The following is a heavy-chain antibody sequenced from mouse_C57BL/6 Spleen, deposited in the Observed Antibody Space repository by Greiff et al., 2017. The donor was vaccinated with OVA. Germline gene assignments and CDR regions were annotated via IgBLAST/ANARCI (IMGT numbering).Heavy chain of an antibody. Sequence: QVQLQQPGAELVRPGSSVKLSCKASGYTFTSYWMHWVKRRPIQGLEWIGNIDPSDSETHYNQKFKDKATLTVDKSSSTAYMQLSSLTSEDSAVYYCARRGYDGYAYYFDYWGQGTTLTVSS. V-gene: IGHV1-52*01. D-gene: IGHD2-3*01. J-gene: IGHJ2*01. CDR2: IDPSDSET. CDR3: ARRGYDGYAYYFDY. CDR1: GYTFTSYW.